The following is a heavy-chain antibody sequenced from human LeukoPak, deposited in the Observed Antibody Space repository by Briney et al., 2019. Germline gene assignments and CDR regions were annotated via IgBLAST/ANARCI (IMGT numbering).Heavy chain of an antibody. D-gene: IGHD4-11*01. CDR1: GYTFTSYD. Sequence: ASVKVSCKASGYTFTSYDINWVRQATGQGLEWMGWMNPKSGNTGYAQKFQGRVTMTRNTSISTAYMELSSLRSEDTAVYYCAKGVYTVTYYYYYYMDVWGKGTTVTVSS. J-gene: IGHJ6*03. CDR2: MNPKSGNT. CDR3: AKGVYTVTYYYYYYMDV. V-gene: IGHV1-8*01.